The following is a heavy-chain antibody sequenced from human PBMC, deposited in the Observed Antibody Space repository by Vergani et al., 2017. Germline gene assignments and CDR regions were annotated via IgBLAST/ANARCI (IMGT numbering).Heavy chain of an antibody. V-gene: IGHV4-59*01. CDR3: ARDTVHIDSENYGDVFDS. CDR2: SHHSGAT. D-gene: IGHD3-16*01. Sequence: QVQLQESGPGLVKPSETLSLTCTVSGGSITNNFWSWIRRPPGKGLEWIGYSHHSGATNSKSSLRSRGSISIDTSKSSFSLRLSSVTTADTATYYCARDTVHIDSENYGDVFDSWGQETMVIVSS. CDR1: GGSITNNF. J-gene: IGHJ3*02.